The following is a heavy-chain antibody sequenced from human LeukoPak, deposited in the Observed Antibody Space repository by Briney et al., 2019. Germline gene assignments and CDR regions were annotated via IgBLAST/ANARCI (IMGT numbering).Heavy chain of an antibody. CDR3: AKDRGDFPPYLDY. D-gene: IGHD2-21*02. V-gene: IGHV3-30*02. J-gene: IGHJ4*02. CDR2: IRFDGSNE. CDR1: GFTFSSYG. Sequence: PGGSLRLSCAASGFTFSSYGMHWIRQAPGKGLEWVAFIRFDGSNEQYADSVKGRFTISRDKSTNTLYLQMNSLGAEDTAVYYCAKDRGDFPPYLDYWGQGTLVTVSS.